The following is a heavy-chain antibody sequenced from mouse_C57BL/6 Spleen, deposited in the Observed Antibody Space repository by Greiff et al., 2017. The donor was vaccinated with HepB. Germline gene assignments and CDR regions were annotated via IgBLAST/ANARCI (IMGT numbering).Heavy chain of an antibody. J-gene: IGHJ1*03. CDR3: ASSMITRYFDV. CDR2: ISDGGSYT. CDR1: GFTFSSYA. Sequence: EVKLQESGGGLVKPGGSLKLSCAASGFTFSSYAMSWVRQTPEKRLEWVATISDGGSYTYYPDNVKGRFTISRDNAKNNLYLQMSHLKSEDTAMYYCASSMITRYFDVWGTGTTVTVSS. V-gene: IGHV5-4*03. D-gene: IGHD2-4*01.